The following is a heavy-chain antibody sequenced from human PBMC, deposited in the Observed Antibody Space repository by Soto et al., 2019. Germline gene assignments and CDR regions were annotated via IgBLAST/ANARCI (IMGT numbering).Heavy chain of an antibody. J-gene: IGHJ6*02. CDR1: GYTFTGYY. CDR2: INPNSGGT. Sequence: ASVKVSCKASGYTFTGYYMHWVRQAPGQGLEWMGWINPNSGGTNYAQKFQGWVTMTRDTSISTAYMELSRLRSDDTAVYYCGRGGSSSPGYYYYYYRMDVWGQGTTVTVSS. CDR3: GRGGSSSPGYYYYYYRMDV. D-gene: IGHD6-6*01. V-gene: IGHV1-2*04.